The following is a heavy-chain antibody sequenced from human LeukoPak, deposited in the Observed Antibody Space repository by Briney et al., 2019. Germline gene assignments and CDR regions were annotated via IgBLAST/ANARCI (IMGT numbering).Heavy chain of an antibody. CDR1: GGSISSYY. D-gene: IGHD4-11*01. Sequence: NASEILSLTCTVSGGSISSYYWSWIRQPPGKGLEWIGYIYTSGSTNYNPSLKSRVTISVDTSKNQFSLKLSSVTAADTAVYYCARSYSNLYYYYMDVWGKGTTVTVSS. J-gene: IGHJ6*03. CDR2: IYTSGST. V-gene: IGHV4-4*09. CDR3: ARSYSNLYYYYMDV.